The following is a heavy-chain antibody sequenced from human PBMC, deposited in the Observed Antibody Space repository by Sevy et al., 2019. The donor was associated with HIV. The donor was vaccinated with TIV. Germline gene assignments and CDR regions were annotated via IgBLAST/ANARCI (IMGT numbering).Heavy chain of an antibody. CDR2: FYPGNSDV. J-gene: IGHJ3*02. CDR3: ARGLYYYDSSGYSDAFDI. D-gene: IGHD3-22*01. CDR1: GYIFKNYW. V-gene: IGHV5-51*01. Sequence: GESLKISCKGSGYIFKNYWIGWVRQVPGKGLEWMGIFYPGNSDVRYSPSFQGHVTMSADKSISAAYLQWRSLKASDTAMYFCARGLYYYDSSGYSDAFDIWGQGTMVTVSS.